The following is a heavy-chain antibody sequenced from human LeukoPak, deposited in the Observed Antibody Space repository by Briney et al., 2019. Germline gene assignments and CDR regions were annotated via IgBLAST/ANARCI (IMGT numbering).Heavy chain of an antibody. J-gene: IGHJ3*02. Sequence: SETLSLTCTVSGGSISSYYWSWIRQPPGKGLEWIGYIYYSGSTNYNPSLKSRVTISVDTSKNQFSLKLSSVTAADTAVYYCARRWGYSYGRTVAFGIWGQGTMVTVSS. CDR3: ARRWGYSYGRTVAFGI. D-gene: IGHD5-18*01. V-gene: IGHV4-59*08. CDR2: IYYSGST. CDR1: GGSISSYY.